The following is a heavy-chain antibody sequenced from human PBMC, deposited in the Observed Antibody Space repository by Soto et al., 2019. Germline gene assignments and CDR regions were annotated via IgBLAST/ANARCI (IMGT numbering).Heavy chain of an antibody. D-gene: IGHD3-3*01. CDR2: IFHTVTA. V-gene: IGHV4-38-2*02. J-gene: IGHJ6*02. CDR1: GGSISSGYH. CDR3: AREGQMPQHFGMDV. Sequence: PSETLSLTCTVSGGSISSGYHWPWIRRPPGMRLEWVASIFHTVTADYNPSLTSRVTISVDTSKNEFSLMLRSVTAADTALYYCAREGQMPQHFGMDVWGQGIQVTVSS.